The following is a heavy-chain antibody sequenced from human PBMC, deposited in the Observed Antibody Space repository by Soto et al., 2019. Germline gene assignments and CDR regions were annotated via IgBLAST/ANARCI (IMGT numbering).Heavy chain of an antibody. V-gene: IGHV4-59*01. CDR2: IYYSGST. CDR1: GRSISSYY. D-gene: IGHD6-13*01. Sequence: SETLSLTCTVSGRSISSYYWSWIRQPPGKGLEWIGYIYYSGSTNYNPSLKSRVTISVDTSKNQFSLKLSSVTAADTAVYYCARDAHSGYSSSWYPRGFDPWGQGTLVTVSS. CDR3: ARDAHSGYSSSWYPRGFDP. J-gene: IGHJ5*02.